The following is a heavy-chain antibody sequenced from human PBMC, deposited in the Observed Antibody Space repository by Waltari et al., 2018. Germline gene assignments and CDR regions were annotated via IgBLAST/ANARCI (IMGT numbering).Heavy chain of an antibody. CDR1: GFTFSSYA. D-gene: IGHD3-3*01. CDR2: ISGSGGST. Sequence: EVQLLESGGGLVQPGGSLRLSCAASGFTFSSYAMSWVRQAPGKGLEWVSAISGSGGSTYYADSVKGRFTISRDNSKNTLYLQMNSLRAEDTAVYYCAKPSPGYYDFWSGYYFDYWGQGTLVTVSS. V-gene: IGHV3-23*01. J-gene: IGHJ4*02. CDR3: AKPSPGYYDFWSGYYFDY.